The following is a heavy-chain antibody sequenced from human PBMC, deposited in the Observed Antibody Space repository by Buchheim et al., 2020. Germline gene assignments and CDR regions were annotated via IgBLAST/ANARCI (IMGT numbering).Heavy chain of an antibody. D-gene: IGHD3-22*01. CDR3: ARDYFYEHNCPGMD. J-gene: IGHJ4*02. V-gene: IGHV1-46*01. CDR1: GYTFSNYY. Sequence: QVQLVQSGAEVKKPGASVKISCKTSGYTFSNYYIHWVRQAPGQGLEWMGIINTNSGATTSAQNFQGRVTMTRDTSTTTVYMELSRLSSNDTAVYYCARDYFYEHNCPGMDWGQET. CDR2: INTNSGAT.